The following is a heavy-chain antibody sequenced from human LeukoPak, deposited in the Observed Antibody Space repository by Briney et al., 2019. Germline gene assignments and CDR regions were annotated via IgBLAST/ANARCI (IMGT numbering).Heavy chain of an antibody. CDR1: GYTFTGYY. J-gene: IGHJ4*02. V-gene: IGHV1-2*02. CDR3: ARDAPLGSYYDY. D-gene: IGHD1-26*01. Sequence: ASVKVSCKASGYTFTGYYMHWVRQAPGQGLEWMGWINPNSGGTNYAQKFQGRVTMTRDTSISTAYMELSRLRSDDTAVYYCARDAPLGSYYDYWGQGTLVTVSS. CDR2: INPNSGGT.